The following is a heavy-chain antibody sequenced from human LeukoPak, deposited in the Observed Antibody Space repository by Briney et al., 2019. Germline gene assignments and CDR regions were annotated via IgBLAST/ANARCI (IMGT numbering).Heavy chain of an antibody. CDR2: IYYSGST. CDR1: GGSISSSSYY. V-gene: IGHV4-39*07. D-gene: IGHD2-15*01. CDR3: ARDMTPNWFDP. J-gene: IGHJ5*02. Sequence: PSETLSLTCTVSGGSISSSSYYWGWIRQPPGKGLEWIGSIYYSGSTYYNPSLKSRVTISVDTSKNQFSLKLSSVTAADTAVYYCARDMTPNWFDPWGQGTLVTVSS.